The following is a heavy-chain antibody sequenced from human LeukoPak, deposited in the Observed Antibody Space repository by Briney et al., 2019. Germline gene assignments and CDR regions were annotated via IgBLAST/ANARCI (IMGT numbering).Heavy chain of an antibody. CDR1: GGSISSYY. V-gene: IGHV4-4*07. J-gene: IGHJ4*02. CDR3: ARDGGSSWYVY. D-gene: IGHD6-13*01. CDR2: MYTSGST. Sequence: SKTLSLTCTVSGGSISSYYWSWIRQPAGKALEWIGRMYTSGSTNYNPSLKSRVTMSVDTSKNQFSLKLSSVTAADTAVYYCARDGGSSWYVYWGQGTLVTVSS.